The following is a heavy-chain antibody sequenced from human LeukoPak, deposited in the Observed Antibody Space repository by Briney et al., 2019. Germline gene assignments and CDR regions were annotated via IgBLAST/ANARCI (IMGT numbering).Heavy chain of an antibody. CDR3: ARQGTSGSASPYFDQ. CDR2: IYCGDSDT. CDR1: GYSFTNFW. Sequence: GESLKISCKGSGYSFTNFWIGWVRQMPGKGLEWMGIIYCGDSDTRYSPSFQGQVTFSVDKSISTAYLQWSSLKASDTAIYYCARQGTSGSASPYFDQWAQGTRVTVST. D-gene: IGHD3-10*01. V-gene: IGHV5-51*01. J-gene: IGHJ4*02.